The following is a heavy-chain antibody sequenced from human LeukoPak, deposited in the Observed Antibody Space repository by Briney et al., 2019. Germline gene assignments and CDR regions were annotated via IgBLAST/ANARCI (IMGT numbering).Heavy chain of an antibody. J-gene: IGHJ5*02. CDR2: IYSGGDT. CDR1: GFTVSSHY. CDR3: APGEEYYSCGGFGHDP. Sequence: GGSLSLSCAASGFTVSSHYRSWIRQAPGKGLEQVSVIYSGGDTYYADSVKGRFTISRDSYKNTLCLQMNTLRAEDTAVYYCAPGEEYYSCGGFGHDPCGGGTLVTVSS. V-gene: IGHV3-53*01. D-gene: IGHD2-15*01.